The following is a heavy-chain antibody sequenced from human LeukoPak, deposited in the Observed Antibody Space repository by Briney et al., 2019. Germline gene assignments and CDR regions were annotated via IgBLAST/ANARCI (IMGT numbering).Heavy chain of an antibody. CDR3: ARGYGDYGSGSYYTGGDY. D-gene: IGHD3-10*01. CDR1: GGSFSGCY. CDR2: INHSGST. J-gene: IGHJ4*02. Sequence: PSETLSLTCAVYGGSFSGCYWSWIRQPPGKGLEWIGEINHSGSTNYNPSLKSRVTISVDTSKNQFSLKLSSVTAADTAVYYCARGYGDYGSGSYYTGGDYWGQGTLVTVSS. V-gene: IGHV4-34*01.